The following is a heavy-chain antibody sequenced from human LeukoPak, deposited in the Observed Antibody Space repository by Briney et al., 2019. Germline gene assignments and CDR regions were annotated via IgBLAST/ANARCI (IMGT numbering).Heavy chain of an antibody. CDR2: IYTDGSRT. Sequence: GGSLRLSCAASGFTFSGYWMHWVRQAPGRGLVWVSRIYTDGSRTNYADSVWGRFTISRDNAKNTLYLQLDSLRAEDTAVYYCARGDHVGYFLDYWGQGTLVTVSS. D-gene: IGHD1-26*01. V-gene: IGHV3-74*01. CDR3: ARGDHVGYFLDY. CDR1: GFTFSGYW. J-gene: IGHJ4*02.